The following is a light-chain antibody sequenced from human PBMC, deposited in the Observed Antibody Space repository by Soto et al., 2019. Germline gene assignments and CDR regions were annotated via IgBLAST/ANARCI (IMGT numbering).Light chain of an antibody. CDR1: QSISSW. CDR3: QQYNSYSG. J-gene: IGKJ1*01. V-gene: IGKV1-5*03. Sequence: DIRMTQSPSTLSASVGDRVTITCRASQSISSWLAWYQQKPGKAPKLLIYKASSLESGVPSRFSGSGSGTEFTLTISSLQPDDFATYYCQQYNSYSGFGQGTKVEIK. CDR2: KAS.